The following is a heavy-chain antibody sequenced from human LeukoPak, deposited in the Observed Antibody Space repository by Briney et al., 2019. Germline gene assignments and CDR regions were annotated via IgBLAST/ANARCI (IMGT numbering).Heavy chain of an antibody. Sequence: GGSLRLSCAASGFTLSSYAMSWVRQAPGKGLEWVSAISGSGGSTYYADSVKGRFTISRDNSKNTLYLQMNSLRAEDTAVYYCAKGSYYDFWSGYRENWFDPWGQGTLVIVSS. V-gene: IGHV3-23*01. J-gene: IGHJ5*02. CDR2: ISGSGGST. D-gene: IGHD3-3*01. CDR3: AKGSYYDFWSGYRENWFDP. CDR1: GFTLSSYA.